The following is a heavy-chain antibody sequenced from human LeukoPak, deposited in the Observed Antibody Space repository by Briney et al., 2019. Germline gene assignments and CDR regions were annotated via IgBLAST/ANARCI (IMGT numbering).Heavy chain of an antibody. V-gene: IGHV4-4*07. CDR2: IYSSGST. J-gene: IGHJ5*02. CDR1: GGSLSNYY. Sequence: SETLSLTCTVSGGSLSNYYWRWLRQPAGKGLEWIGRIYSSGSTNYNPSLKSRVTMSVDTSTKQLSLKLTAVSAADTAVCYFARLSVLLEGFDHWGQGTLVTVSS. CDR3: ARLSVLLEGFDH. D-gene: IGHD3-10*01.